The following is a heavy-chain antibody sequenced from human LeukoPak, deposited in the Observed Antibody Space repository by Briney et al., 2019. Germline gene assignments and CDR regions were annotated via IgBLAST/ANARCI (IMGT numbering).Heavy chain of an antibody. Sequence: PGGSLRLSCAASGFTFSSYGMHWVRQAPGKGLEWVAVISYDGSNKYYADSMKGRFTISRDNSKNTLYLQMNSLRAEDTAVYYCAKDLGYSYGLGYWGQGTLVTVSS. V-gene: IGHV3-30*18. CDR2: ISYDGSNK. J-gene: IGHJ4*02. CDR1: GFTFSSYG. CDR3: AKDLGYSYGLGY. D-gene: IGHD5-18*01.